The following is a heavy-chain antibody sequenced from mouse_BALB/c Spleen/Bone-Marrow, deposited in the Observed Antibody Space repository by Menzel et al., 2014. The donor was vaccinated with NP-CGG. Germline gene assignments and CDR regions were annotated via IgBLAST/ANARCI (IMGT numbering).Heavy chain of an antibody. V-gene: IGHV1S130*01. J-gene: IGHJ2*01. Sequence: LVESGSVLVRPGASVKLSCKASGYTFTSSWMHWAKQRPGQGLEWIGEIHPNSGNTNYNEKFKGKATLTVDTPSSTAYVDLSSLTSEDSAVYYCARSGFDYWGQGTTLTVSS. CDR3: ARSGFDY. CDR2: IHPNSGNT. D-gene: IGHD4-1*01. CDR1: GYTFTSSW.